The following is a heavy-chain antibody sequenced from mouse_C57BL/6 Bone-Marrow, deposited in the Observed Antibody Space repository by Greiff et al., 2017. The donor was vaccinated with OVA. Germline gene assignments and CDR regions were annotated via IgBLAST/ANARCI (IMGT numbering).Heavy chain of an antibody. V-gene: IGHV5-12*01. CDR1: GFTFSDYY. CDR2: ISNGGGST. D-gene: IGHD1-1*01. Sequence: EVQLQESGGGLVQPGGSLKLSCAASGFTFSDYYMYWVRQTPEKRLEWVAYISNGGGSTYYPDTVKGRFTISRDNAKNTLYLQMSRLKSEDTAMYYCARHYYGWYFDVWGTGTTVTVSS. CDR3: ARHYYGWYFDV. J-gene: IGHJ1*03.